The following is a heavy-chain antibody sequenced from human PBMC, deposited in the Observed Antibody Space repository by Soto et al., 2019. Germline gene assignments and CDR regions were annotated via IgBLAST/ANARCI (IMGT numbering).Heavy chain of an antibody. CDR3: VRSGHSFGGVM. CDR2: IYYSGST. Sequence: PSETLSLTCTVSGGSISSSSYYWGWIRQPPGKGLEWIGSIYYSGSTYYNPSLKSRVTISVDTSKNQFSLKLSSVTAADTAVYFCVRSGHSFGGVMWGRGIVVTV. V-gene: IGHV4-39*03. CDR1: GGSISSSSYY. D-gene: IGHD3-16*01. J-gene: IGHJ4*02.